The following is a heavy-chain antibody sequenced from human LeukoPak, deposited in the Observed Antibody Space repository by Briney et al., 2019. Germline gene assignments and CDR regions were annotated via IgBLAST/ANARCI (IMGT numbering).Heavy chain of an antibody. Sequence: GGSLRLSCAASGFTSSTYWMSWVREAPGKGLVWVASIKQDGSETYYVDSVKGRFTLSRDNAKNSLYLQMNSLRADDTAVYYCARDRDSRWDFDLWGHGTLVTVSS. CDR3: ARDRDSRWDFDL. V-gene: IGHV3-7*01. CDR1: GFTSSTYW. CDR2: IKQDGSET. D-gene: IGHD3-22*01. J-gene: IGHJ2*01.